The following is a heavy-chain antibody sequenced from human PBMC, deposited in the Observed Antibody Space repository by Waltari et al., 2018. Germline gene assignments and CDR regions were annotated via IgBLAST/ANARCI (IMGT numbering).Heavy chain of an antibody. CDR3: AGGGRDTVGREFDY. CDR2: INAGNGNT. J-gene: IGHJ4*02. CDR1: GYTFTSYA. Sequence: QVQLVQSGAEVKKPGASVKVSCKASGYTFTSYAMHWVRQAPGQRLEWMGWINAGNGNTKYSQKFQGRVTITRDTSASTAYMELSSLRSEDTAVYYCAGGGRDTVGREFDYWGQGTLVTVSS. D-gene: IGHD4-17*01. V-gene: IGHV1-3*01.